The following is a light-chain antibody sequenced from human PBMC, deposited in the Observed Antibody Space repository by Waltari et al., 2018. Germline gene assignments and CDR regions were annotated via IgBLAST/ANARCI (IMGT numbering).Light chain of an antibody. CDR1: QSVGSD. CDR3: QQYNKWPPYT. Sequence: EIVMRQSPATLSVSPGERATLSCRASQSVGSDLAWYQQKPGQAPSLLIYGASTRVTGIPARFSGSGSGTEFTLTISSLQSEDFAVYYCQQYNKWPPYTFGQGTKLEIK. CDR2: GAS. J-gene: IGKJ2*01. V-gene: IGKV3-15*01.